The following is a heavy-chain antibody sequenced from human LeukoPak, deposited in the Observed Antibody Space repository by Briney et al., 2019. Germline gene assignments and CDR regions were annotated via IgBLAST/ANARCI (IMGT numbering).Heavy chain of an antibody. CDR3: ARRPLGWGREGNGRFADY. J-gene: IGHJ4*02. Sequence: GESLKISCKVSGYSFTSHWIGWVRQMPGKGLEWMGIIYPGDSDTRYSPSFQGQVTISADKSISTAYLQWSSLKASDTAMYYCARRPLGWGREGNGRFADYWGQGTLVTVSS. CDR2: IYPGDSDT. CDR1: GYSFTSHW. D-gene: IGHD3-10*01. V-gene: IGHV5-51*01.